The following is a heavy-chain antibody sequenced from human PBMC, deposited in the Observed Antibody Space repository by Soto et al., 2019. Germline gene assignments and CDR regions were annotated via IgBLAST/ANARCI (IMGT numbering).Heavy chain of an antibody. Sequence: QVQLVQSGAEVKKPGSSVKVSCKASGGTFSSYAISWVRQAPGQGLEWMGGIIPIFGTANYAQKFQGRVTITADESTSTAYMELSSLRFEDTAVYYCASLGIAAAGRSYWYFDLWGRGTLVTVSS. CDR2: IIPIFGTA. CDR3: ASLGIAAAGRSYWYFDL. V-gene: IGHV1-69*01. D-gene: IGHD6-13*01. CDR1: GGTFSSYA. J-gene: IGHJ2*01.